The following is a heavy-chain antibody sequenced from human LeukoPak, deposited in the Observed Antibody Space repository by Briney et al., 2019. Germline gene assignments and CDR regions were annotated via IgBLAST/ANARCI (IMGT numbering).Heavy chain of an antibody. V-gene: IGHV3-53*04. CDR1: GFTVSSNY. CDR3: ARDSRYYYGSGYYYYYGMDV. J-gene: IGHJ6*02. CDR2: IYSGGST. D-gene: IGHD3-10*01. Sequence: GGSLRLSCAASGFTVSSNYMSWVRQAPGKGLEWVSVIYSGGSTHYADSVKGRFTISRHNSKNTLYLQMNSLRAEDTAVYYCARDSRYYYGSGYYYYYGMDVWGQGTTVTVSS.